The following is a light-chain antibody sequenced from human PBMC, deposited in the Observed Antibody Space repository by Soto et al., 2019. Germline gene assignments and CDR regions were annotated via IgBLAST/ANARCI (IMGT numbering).Light chain of an antibody. CDR1: QSVNIH. CDR2: GAS. CDR3: QQYNNWPPIT. J-gene: IGKJ5*01. V-gene: IGKV3-15*01. Sequence: VSPGERVALSCRASQSVNIHLAWYQQKPGQAPRLLIFGASTRAAGVPARFSGSGSGTEFTLTISSLQSEDFAVYYCQQYNNWPPITFGQGTRLEIK.